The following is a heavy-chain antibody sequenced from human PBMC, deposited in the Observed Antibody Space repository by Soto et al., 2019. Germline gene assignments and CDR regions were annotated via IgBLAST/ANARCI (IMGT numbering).Heavy chain of an antibody. J-gene: IGHJ3*02. D-gene: IGHD1-1*01. CDR3: ARMNQLAPKRNAFDI. CDR1: GASFISYF. CDR2: IHYSGNT. Sequence: PSETLSLTCTVSGASFISYFWTWIRQSPGKGLQWIGYIHYSGNTNYNPSLKSRVTMSVDTSKNQFSLRLTSVTAADTAVYYCARMNQLAPKRNAFDIWGQGTMVTVSS. V-gene: IGHV4-59*01.